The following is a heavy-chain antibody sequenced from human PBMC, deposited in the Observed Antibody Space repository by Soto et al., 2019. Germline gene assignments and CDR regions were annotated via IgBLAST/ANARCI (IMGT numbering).Heavy chain of an antibody. V-gene: IGHV4-59*12. Sequence: TLSLTCTVSGGSISSYYGGWFRQPPGKGLEWIGYIYYSGSTTYHPSLKSRVTISVDTSKNQFSLNLTSVTAADTAVYYCAREEGLYYYDTTGYYFDYWGQGTLVTVSS. CDR1: GGSISSYY. CDR3: AREEGLYYYDTTGYYFDY. J-gene: IGHJ4*02. CDR2: IYYSGST. D-gene: IGHD3-22*01.